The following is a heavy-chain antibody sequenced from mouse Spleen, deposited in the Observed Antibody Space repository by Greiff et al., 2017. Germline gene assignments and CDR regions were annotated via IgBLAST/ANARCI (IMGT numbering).Heavy chain of an antibody. CDR2: INPSSGYT. V-gene: IGHV1-4*01. Sequence: VKLMESGAELARPGASVKMSCKASGYTFTSYTMHWVKQRPGQGLEWIGYINPSSGYTNYNQKFKDKATLTADKSSSTAYMQLSSLTSEDSAVYYCARSLYDGYGAYAMDYWGQGTSVTVSS. J-gene: IGHJ4*01. D-gene: IGHD2-3*01. CDR3: ARSLYDGYGAYAMDY. CDR1: GYTFTSYT.